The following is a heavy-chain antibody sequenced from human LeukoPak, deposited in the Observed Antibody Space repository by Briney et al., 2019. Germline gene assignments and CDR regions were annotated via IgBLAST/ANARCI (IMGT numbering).Heavy chain of an antibody. Sequence: GASLRLSCAASGFTFSSYAMSWVRQAPGKGLEWVSAISGSGGSTYYADSVKGRFTISRDNSKNTLYLQMNSLRAEDTAVYYCAKWGTGNSYFDKWGQGTLVTVSS. CDR1: GFTFSSYA. D-gene: IGHD4-23*01. J-gene: IGHJ4*02. CDR2: ISGSGGST. CDR3: AKWGTGNSYFDK. V-gene: IGHV3-23*01.